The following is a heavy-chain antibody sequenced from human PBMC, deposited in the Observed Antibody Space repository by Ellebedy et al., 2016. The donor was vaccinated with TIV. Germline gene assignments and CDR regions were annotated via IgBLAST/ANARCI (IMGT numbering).Heavy chain of an antibody. CDR3: ARGGLERRLSYYYYGMDV. D-gene: IGHD1-1*01. Sequence: SVKVSCXASGGTFSSYAISWVRQAPGQGLEWMGGIIPIFGTANYAQKFQGRVTITVDKSTSTAYMELSSLRSEDTAVYYCARGGLERRLSYYYYGMDVWGQGTTVTVSS. CDR1: GGTFSSYA. CDR2: IIPIFGTA. V-gene: IGHV1-69*06. J-gene: IGHJ6*02.